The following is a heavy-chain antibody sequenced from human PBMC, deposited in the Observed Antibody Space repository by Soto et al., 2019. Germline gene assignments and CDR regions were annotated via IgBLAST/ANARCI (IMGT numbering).Heavy chain of an antibody. CDR1: GFTFSSYA. D-gene: IGHD3-22*01. Sequence: EVQLLESGGGLVQPGGSLRLSCAASGFTFSSYAMSWVRQAPGKGLEWVSAISGSGGSTYYADSVKGLFTISRDNSKNTLYLQMNSSGAEDAAVYYCAKDPLGDSPSWFDPWGQGTLVTVSS. J-gene: IGHJ5*02. CDR2: ISGSGGST. V-gene: IGHV3-23*01. CDR3: AKDPLGDSPSWFDP.